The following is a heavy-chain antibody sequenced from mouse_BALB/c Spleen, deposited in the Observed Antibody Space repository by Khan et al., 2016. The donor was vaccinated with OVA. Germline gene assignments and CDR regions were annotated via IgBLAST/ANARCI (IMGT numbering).Heavy chain of an antibody. V-gene: IGHV3-1*02. D-gene: IGHD1-2*01. CDR1: GYSITSGYG. CDR3: ARTARIKY. CDR2: ISYSGST. J-gene: IGHJ2*01. Sequence: EVKLEVSGPGLVKPSHSLSLTCTVTGYSITSGYGWNWIRQFPGNKLECMGYISYSGSTNYNPSLKSRISITRDTSKNQFFLQLNSVTTEDTATYYCARTARIKYWGQGTTLTVSA.